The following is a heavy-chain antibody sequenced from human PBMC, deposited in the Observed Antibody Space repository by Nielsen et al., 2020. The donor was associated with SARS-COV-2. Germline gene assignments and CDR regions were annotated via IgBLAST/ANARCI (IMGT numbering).Heavy chain of an antibody. CDR3: ARESLSFGGYFYGMDV. CDR2: ISYDGTNK. J-gene: IGHJ6*02. D-gene: IGHD3-10*01. CDR1: GFPFSDFT. Sequence: SCAASGFPFSDFTMHWVRQAPGKGLEWVANISYDGTNKYYADSVKGRFTFSRDNSKNTLSLQMNSLRAEDTAVYYCARESLSFGGYFYGMDVWGQGTTVTVSS. V-gene: IGHV3-30-3*01.